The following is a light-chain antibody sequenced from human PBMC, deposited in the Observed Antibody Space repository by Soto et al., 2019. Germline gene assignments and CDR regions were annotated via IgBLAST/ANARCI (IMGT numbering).Light chain of an antibody. J-gene: IGLJ1*01. CDR2: DVS. CDR3: SSYTSSSPLRV. CDR1: SSDVGGYNY. Sequence: QSVLTQPASVSGSPGQSISISCTGTSSDVGGYNYVSWYQQHPGKAPKLMIYDVSNRPSGVSNRFSGSKSGNTASLTISGLQAEDEADYYCSSYTSSSPLRVFGTGTKLTVL. V-gene: IGLV2-14*01.